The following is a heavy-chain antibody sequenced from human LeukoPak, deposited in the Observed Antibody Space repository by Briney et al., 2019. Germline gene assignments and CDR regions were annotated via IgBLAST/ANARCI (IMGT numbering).Heavy chain of an antibody. J-gene: IGHJ4*02. CDR3: ARGGYESSGSYYFFDD. CDR2: RYYTGSA. V-gene: IGHV4-59*01. D-gene: IGHD3-22*01. Sequence: SETLSLTCSLSGXXIXXXYXXXXXXPXGXGLXWIXXRYYTGSANYNPSLKSRVTILVDTSKNQVSLKLTSVTAADTAEYYCARGGYESSGSYYFFDDWGQGTLVTVSS. CDR1: GXXIXXXY.